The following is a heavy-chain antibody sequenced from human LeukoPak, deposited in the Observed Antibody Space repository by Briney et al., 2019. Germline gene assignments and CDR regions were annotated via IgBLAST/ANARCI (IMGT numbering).Heavy chain of an antibody. CDR2: IYYSGST. D-gene: IGHD3-10*01. CDR1: GGSISSYY. J-gene: IGHJ4*02. CDR3: ASLEYGSGSYYPPYYFDY. Sequence: SETLSLTCTVSGGSISSYYWSWIRQPPGKELEWIGYIYYSGSTNYNPSLKSRVTISVDTSKNQFSLKLSSVTAADTAVYYCASLEYGSGSYYPPYYFDYWGQGTLVTVSS. V-gene: IGHV4-59*08.